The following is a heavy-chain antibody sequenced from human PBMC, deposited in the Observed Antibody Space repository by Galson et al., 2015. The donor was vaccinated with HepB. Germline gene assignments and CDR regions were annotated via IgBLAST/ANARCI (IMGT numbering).Heavy chain of an antibody. CDR1: GFTFSFSSYS. CDR2: ISGSGGNT. J-gene: IGHJ4*02. V-gene: IGHV3-23*01. D-gene: IGHD4-17*01. CDR3: AITATTGFDS. Sequence: SLRLSCAVSGFTFSFSSYSMSWVRQAPGKGLEWVSAISGSGGNTYYADSVKGRFTISRDNSNNTLYLQMSSLRAEDTAVYYCAITATTGFDSWGQGILVTVSS.